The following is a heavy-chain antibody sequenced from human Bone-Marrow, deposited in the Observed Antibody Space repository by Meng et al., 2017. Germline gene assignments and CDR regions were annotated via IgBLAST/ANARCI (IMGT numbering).Heavy chain of an antibody. V-gene: IGHV1-69*06. D-gene: IGHD5-18*01. CDR1: GGTFSRYE. CDR2: IIRLFGTA. J-gene: IGHJ4*02. CDR3: ARGGYSYGLVGIFNY. Sequence: QGERVECGAEVRRPGCSVMFSCEASGGTFSRYEIRWVRQARGQGRECMGGIIRLFGTASYAKKFQGRFTITADKSTSTAYMELSSLRSEDTAVYYCARGGYSYGLVGIFNYWGQGTLVTVSS.